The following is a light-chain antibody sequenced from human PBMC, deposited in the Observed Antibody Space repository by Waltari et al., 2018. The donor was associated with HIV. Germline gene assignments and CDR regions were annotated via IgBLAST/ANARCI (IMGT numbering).Light chain of an antibody. Sequence: QSALTQPASVSGSLGQSITISCIGTSSDIGSYHYVSWYQHHPDNAPTLVTYDANARPSGVPFLFSGSRSGNTASLTISGLQAEDEADYYCSSYTSTSTLLFGGGTKVTVL. V-gene: IGLV2-14*01. CDR2: DAN. CDR1: SSDIGSYHY. CDR3: SSYTSTSTLL. J-gene: IGLJ3*02.